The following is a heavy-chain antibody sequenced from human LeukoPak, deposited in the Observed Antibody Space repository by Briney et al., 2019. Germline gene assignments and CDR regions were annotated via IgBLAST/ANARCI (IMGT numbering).Heavy chain of an antibody. CDR1: GGTFTSYA. CDR2: IIPIFGTA. Sequence: SVKVSCKASGGTFTSYAISWVRQAPGQGLEWMGGIIPIFGTANYAQKFQGRVTITADKSTSTAYMELSSLRSEDTAVYYCARDGRRRLDYGDSENWFDPWGQGTLVTVSS. D-gene: IGHD4-17*01. J-gene: IGHJ5*02. CDR3: ARDGRRRLDYGDSENWFDP. V-gene: IGHV1-69*06.